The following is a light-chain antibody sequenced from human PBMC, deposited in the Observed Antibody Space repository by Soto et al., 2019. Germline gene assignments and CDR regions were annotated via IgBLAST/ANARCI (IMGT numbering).Light chain of an antibody. V-gene: IGKV1-33*01. CDR3: QQYDGLPT. Sequence: VQMTQSPSSLSASVGDRVTITCQASQDIINYLNWYQQKPGKAPKVLIYDASNLGTGVPSRFSGSGSGTDFTFSISSLQPEDVATYYCQQYDGLPTFGQGTRLEIK. CDR2: DAS. J-gene: IGKJ5*01. CDR1: QDIINY.